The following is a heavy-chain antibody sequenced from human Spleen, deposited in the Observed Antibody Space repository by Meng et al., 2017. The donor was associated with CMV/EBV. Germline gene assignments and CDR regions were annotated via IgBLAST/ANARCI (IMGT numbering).Heavy chain of an antibody. CDR1: GASVTYYY. CDR2: ISYSGST. D-gene: IGHD1-14*01. V-gene: IGHV4-59*02. Sequence: SETLSLTCSVSGASVTYYYWSWIRQAPGKGLEWIGCISYSGSTNYNPSLKSRVTISVDTSKNQFPLKLSSVTAADTAVYYCARQVEPSGGYFDLWGRGTLVTVSS. J-gene: IGHJ2*01. CDR3: ARQVEPSGGYFDL.